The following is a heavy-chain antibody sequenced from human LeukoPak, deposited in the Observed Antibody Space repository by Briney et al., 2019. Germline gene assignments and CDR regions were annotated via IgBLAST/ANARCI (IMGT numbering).Heavy chain of an antibody. V-gene: IGHV3-23*01. Sequence: PGGSLRLSCAASGFTFSSYAMSWVRQAPGKGLEWVSAISGSGGSSYYADSVKGRFTISRDNSKNTLYLQMNSLRAEDTAVYYCAKSTTAYYYDSSGYYYYYYGMDVWGQGTTVTVSS. CDR1: GFTFSSYA. CDR2: ISGSGGSS. D-gene: IGHD3-22*01. J-gene: IGHJ6*02. CDR3: AKSTTAYYYDSSGYYYYYYGMDV.